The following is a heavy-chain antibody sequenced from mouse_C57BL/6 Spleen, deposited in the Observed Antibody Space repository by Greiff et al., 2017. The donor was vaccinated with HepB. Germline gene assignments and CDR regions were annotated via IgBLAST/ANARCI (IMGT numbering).Heavy chain of an antibody. D-gene: IGHD1-1*01. J-gene: IGHJ2*01. CDR2: ISSGSSTI. Sequence: EVQVVESGGGLVKPGGSLKLSCAASGFTFSDYGMHWVRQTPEKGLEWVAYISSGSSTIYYADTVKGRFTISRDNAKNTLFLQMTSLRSEDTAMYYCARGDYGSSFYFDYWGQGTTITVSS. V-gene: IGHV5-17*01. CDR3: ARGDYGSSFYFDY. CDR1: GFTFSDYG.